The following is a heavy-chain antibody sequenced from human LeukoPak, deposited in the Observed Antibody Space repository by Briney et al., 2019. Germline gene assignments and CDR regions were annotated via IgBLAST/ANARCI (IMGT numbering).Heavy chain of an antibody. J-gene: IGHJ4*02. CDR3: AREGVAAPTGSDY. D-gene: IGHD6-13*01. CDR1: GGTFSSYA. V-gene: IGHV1-69*05. CDR2: IIPIFGTA. Sequence: SVKVSCKASGGTFSSYAISWVRQAPGQGLEWMGRIIPIFGTANYAQKFQGRVTITTDESTSTAYMELSSLRSEDTAVYYCAREGVAAPTGSDYWGQGTLVTVSS.